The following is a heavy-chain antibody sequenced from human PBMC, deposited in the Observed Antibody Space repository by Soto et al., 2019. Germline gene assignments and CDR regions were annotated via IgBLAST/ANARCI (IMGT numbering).Heavy chain of an antibody. CDR2: IYSGGST. J-gene: IGHJ4*02. D-gene: IGHD3-22*01. V-gene: IGHV3-53*01. Sequence: EVQLVESGGGLIQPGGSLRLSCAASGFTVSSNYMSWVRQAPGKGLEWVSVIYSGGSTYYADSVKGRFTISRDNSKNTLYLQMNSLRAEDTAVYYCARDVTYYYDSSGSDWGQGTLVTVSS. CDR1: GFTVSSNY. CDR3: ARDVTYYYDSSGSD.